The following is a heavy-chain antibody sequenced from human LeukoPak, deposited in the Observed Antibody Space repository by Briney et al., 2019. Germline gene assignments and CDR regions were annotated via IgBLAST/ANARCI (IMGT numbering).Heavy chain of an antibody. Sequence: SETLSLTCTVSGGSISSGGCYWSWIRQHPGKGLEWIGYIYYSGSTYYNPSLKSRVTISVDTSKNQFSLKLSSVTAADTAVYYCARNYDFWSGYILRHVGWFDPWGQGTLVTVSS. J-gene: IGHJ5*02. CDR3: ARNYDFWSGYILRHVGWFDP. CDR1: GGSISSGGCY. D-gene: IGHD3-3*01. CDR2: IYYSGST. V-gene: IGHV4-31*03.